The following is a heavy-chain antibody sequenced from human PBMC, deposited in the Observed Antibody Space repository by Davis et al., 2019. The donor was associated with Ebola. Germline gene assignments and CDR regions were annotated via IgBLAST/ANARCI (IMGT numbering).Heavy chain of an antibody. Sequence: SLKLSCAVSGFTFSAYYMDWVRLTPGTGLEWVGLSRNIDSRYSTEYAASVRGRFTISRDDSKKSLYLQMNSLRTEDTAVYYCVTENWYRFESWGQGTLVTVSS. D-gene: IGHD1/OR15-1a*01. V-gene: IGHV3-72*01. CDR1: GFTFSAYY. CDR3: VTENWYRFES. J-gene: IGHJ4*02. CDR2: SRNIDSRYST.